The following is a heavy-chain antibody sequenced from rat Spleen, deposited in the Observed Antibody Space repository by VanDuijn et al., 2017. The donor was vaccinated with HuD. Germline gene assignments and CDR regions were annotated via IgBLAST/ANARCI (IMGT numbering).Heavy chain of an antibody. CDR3: ARRNYGGYFDY. D-gene: IGHD1-11*01. J-gene: IGHJ2*01. Sequence: QVQLKESGPGLVQPSQTLSLTCTVPGFSLTSYYVNWVRQPPGKSLLWRGTIWAGGGTNDNSAGQSRLSISRDTPKSQVFLQMNSLQPEDTGTYYCARRNYGGYFDYWGQGVMVTVSS. CDR2: IWAGGGT. V-gene: IGHV2-72*01. CDR1: GFSLTSYY.